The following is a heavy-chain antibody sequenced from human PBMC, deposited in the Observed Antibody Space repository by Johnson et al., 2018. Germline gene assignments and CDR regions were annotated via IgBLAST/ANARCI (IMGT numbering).Heavy chain of an antibody. D-gene: IGHD2-21*02. J-gene: IGHJ3*02. V-gene: IGHV3-33*01. Sequence: QVQLVQSGGGVVQPGRSLRLSCAASGFTFSSYGMHWVRQAPGKGLEWVVVIWYDGSNKYYADSVKGRFTISRDNSKNTLYLQMNSRRAEDTAVYYCARNAEDCGGDCSPARGCFDIWGQGTMVTVSS. CDR1: GFTFSSYG. CDR3: ARNAEDCGGDCSPARGCFDI. CDR2: IWYDGSNK.